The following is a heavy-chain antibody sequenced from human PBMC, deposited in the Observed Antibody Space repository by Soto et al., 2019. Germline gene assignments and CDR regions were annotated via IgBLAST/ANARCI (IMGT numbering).Heavy chain of an antibody. Sequence: SETLSLTCAVYGGSFSGYYWSWIRQPPGKGLEWIGEINHSGSTNYNPSLKSRVTISVDTSKNQFSLKLSSVTAADTAVYYCARNYYGAGSTYNGYYFAYWGQGTLVTVTS. J-gene: IGHJ4*02. CDR2: INHSGST. CDR1: GGSFSGYY. CDR3: ARNYYGAGSTYNGYYFAY. D-gene: IGHD3-10*01. V-gene: IGHV4-34*01.